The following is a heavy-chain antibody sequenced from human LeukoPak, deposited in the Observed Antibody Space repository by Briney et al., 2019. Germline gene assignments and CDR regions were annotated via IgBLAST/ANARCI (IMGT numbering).Heavy chain of an antibody. CDR1: GFTLSSYW. V-gene: IGHV3-7*01. D-gene: IGHD5-18*01. Sequence: QPGGSLSLSCAASGFTLSSYWMSWVRQAPGKGLEWVANIKQDGSEKYYVDSVKGRFTISRDNAKNSLYLQMNSLRAEDTAVYHCASAIGYSYGRDYWGQGTLGTVSS. CDR2: IKQDGSEK. CDR3: ASAIGYSYGRDY. J-gene: IGHJ4*02.